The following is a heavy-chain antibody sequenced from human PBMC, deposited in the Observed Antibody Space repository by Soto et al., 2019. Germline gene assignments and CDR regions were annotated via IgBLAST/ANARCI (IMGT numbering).Heavy chain of an antibody. CDR3: ARDKITGLFDY. Sequence: PSETLSLTWAVYGGSFSGYYWXXIRQPPGTGLEWIGEINHSGSTNYNPSLKSRVTISVDTSKNQFSLKLTSVTAADTSVYYCARDKITGLFDYWGQGTQVTVSS. CDR1: GGSFSGYY. J-gene: IGHJ4*02. D-gene: IGHD2-8*02. CDR2: INHSGST. V-gene: IGHV4-34*01.